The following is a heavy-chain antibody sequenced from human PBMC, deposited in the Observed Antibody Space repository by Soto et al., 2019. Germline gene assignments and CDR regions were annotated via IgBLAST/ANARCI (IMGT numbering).Heavy chain of an antibody. Sequence: GRSLRLSCVGSGLTFSTGPVSCGRQAPGKGLEWVSAISGSGGSTYYADSVKGRFTISRDNSKNTLYLQMNSLRAEDTAVYYCAKDFTTPGNWFDPWGQGTLVTVSS. D-gene: IGHD1-1*01. J-gene: IGHJ5*02. CDR3: AKDFTTPGNWFDP. CDR2: ISGSGGST. V-gene: IGHV3-23*01. CDR1: GLTFSTGP.